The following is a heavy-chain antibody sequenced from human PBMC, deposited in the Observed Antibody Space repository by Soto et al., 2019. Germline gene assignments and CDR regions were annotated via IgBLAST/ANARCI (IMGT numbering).Heavy chain of an antibody. CDR1: GFTFSSYE. CDR2: ISSGGSTI. Sequence: EVQLVESGGGLVQPGGSLRLPCAASGFTFSSYEMNWVRQAPGKGLEWVSYISSGGSTIYYADSVKGRFTISRDNAKNSLYLQMNSLRAEDTAVYYCARAVPTVTAMDVWGQGTTVTVSS. D-gene: IGHD4-17*01. V-gene: IGHV3-48*03. J-gene: IGHJ6*02. CDR3: ARAVPTVTAMDV.